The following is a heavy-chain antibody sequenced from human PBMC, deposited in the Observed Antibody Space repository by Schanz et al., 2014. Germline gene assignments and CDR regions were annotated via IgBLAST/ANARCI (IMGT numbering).Heavy chain of an antibody. J-gene: IGHJ5*02. CDR1: GFTFNDYA. D-gene: IGHD1-26*01. V-gene: IGHV3-30*04. CDR2: ISYEGSKK. Sequence: VQLVESGGGLVQPGGSLRLSCAASGFTFNDYAMHWVRQAPGKGLEWVAVISYEGSKKYYPDSVQGRFTISRDNSNHTLYLQMNSLRADDTAVYYCAKELYSGSHYGWFDPWGQGTLVTVSS. CDR3: AKELYSGSHYGWFDP.